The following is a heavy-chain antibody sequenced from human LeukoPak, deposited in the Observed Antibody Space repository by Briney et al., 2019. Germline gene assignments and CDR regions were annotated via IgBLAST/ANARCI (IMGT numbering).Heavy chain of an antibody. V-gene: IGHV1-8*03. D-gene: IGHD3-22*01. Sequence: GASVTVSCKASGYTFTSYDINWVRQATGQGLEWMGWMNPNSSNTGYAQKFQGRVTITRNTSISTAYMELSSLRSEDTAVYYCARGRSSGYLDYWGQGTLVTVSS. CDR1: GYTFTSYD. J-gene: IGHJ4*02. CDR3: ARGRSSGYLDY. CDR2: MNPNSSNT.